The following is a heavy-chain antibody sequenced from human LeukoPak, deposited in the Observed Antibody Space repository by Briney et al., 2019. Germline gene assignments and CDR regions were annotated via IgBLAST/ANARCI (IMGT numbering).Heavy chain of an antibody. Sequence: GGSLRLSCAASGFTFDDYGMSWVRQAPGKGLEWVSGINWNGGSTGYEDSVKGRFTISTDNAKNSLYLQMNSLRAEDTALYYCARGGASYYYDSSGHHGPFDYWGQGTLVTVSS. CDR2: INWNGGST. V-gene: IGHV3-20*04. J-gene: IGHJ4*02. D-gene: IGHD3-22*01. CDR3: ARGGASYYYDSSGHHGPFDY. CDR1: GFTFDDYG.